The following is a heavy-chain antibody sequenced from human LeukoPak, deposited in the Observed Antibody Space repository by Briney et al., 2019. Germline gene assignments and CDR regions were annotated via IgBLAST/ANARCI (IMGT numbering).Heavy chain of an antibody. J-gene: IGHJ4*02. Sequence: SETLSLTCTVSGGSISSSSYYWGWTRQPPGKGLEWIGSIYYSGSTYYNPSLKSRVTISVDTSKNQFSLKLSSVTAADTAVYYCARAMRECSSTSCYAGFLDYWGQGTLVTVSS. CDR1: GGSISSSSYY. CDR3: ARAMRECSSTSCYAGFLDY. V-gene: IGHV4-39*01. D-gene: IGHD2-2*01. CDR2: IYYSGST.